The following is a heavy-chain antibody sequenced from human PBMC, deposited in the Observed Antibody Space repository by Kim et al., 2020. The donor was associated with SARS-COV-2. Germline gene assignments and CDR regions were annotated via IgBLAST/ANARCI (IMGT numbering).Heavy chain of an antibody. D-gene: IGHD6-13*01. Sequence: SETLSLTCTVSGGSISSSSYYWGWIRQPPGKGLEWIGSIYYSGSTYYNPSLKSRVTISVDTSKNQFSLKLSSVTAADTAVYYCARPLETGKYSSSWFALDAFDIWGQGTMVTVSS. CDR2: IYYSGST. J-gene: IGHJ3*02. CDR3: ARPLETGKYSSSWFALDAFDI. CDR1: GGSISSSSYY. V-gene: IGHV4-39*01.